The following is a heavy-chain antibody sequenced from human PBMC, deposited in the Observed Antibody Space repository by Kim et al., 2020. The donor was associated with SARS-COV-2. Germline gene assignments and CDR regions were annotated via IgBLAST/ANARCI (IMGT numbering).Heavy chain of an antibody. CDR3: AKGTEFSSASGFDY. Sequence: ANTVTGRFTISRDNSKNTLFLQMNSRRADDTALYYCAKGTEFSSASGFDYWGPGTLVTVSS. D-gene: IGHD6-6*01. V-gene: IGHV3-23*01. J-gene: IGHJ4*02.